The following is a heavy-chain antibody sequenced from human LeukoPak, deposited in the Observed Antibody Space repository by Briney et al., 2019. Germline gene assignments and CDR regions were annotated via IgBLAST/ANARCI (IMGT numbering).Heavy chain of an antibody. D-gene: IGHD2-15*01. CDR2: IWYDGSNK. V-gene: IGHV3-33*01. CDR3: ARDNLDCSGGSCGFDY. J-gene: IGHJ4*02. CDR1: GFTFSSYG. Sequence: GGSLRLSCAASGFTFSSYGMHWVRQAPGKGLEWVAVIWYDGSNKYYADSVKGRFTTSRDNSKNTLYLQMNSLRAEDTAVYYCARDNLDCSGGSCGFDYWGQGTLVTVSS.